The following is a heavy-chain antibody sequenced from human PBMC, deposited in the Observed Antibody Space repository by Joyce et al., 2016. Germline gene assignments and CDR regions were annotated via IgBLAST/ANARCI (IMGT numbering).Heavy chain of an antibody. CDR2: ISRDNTYI. Sequence: EVQLVESGGGLVKPGESLRLSCTASGFIFSSYSMTWVRQAPGKVREWVSSISRDNTYIFHADSVKGRFTISRDNARNSLYLQMNSLRAEDTAVYYCARDVLTTVTKAYGYWGQGTLVAVSS. CDR3: ARDVLTTVTKAYGY. CDR1: GFIFSSYS. J-gene: IGHJ4*02. V-gene: IGHV3-21*01. D-gene: IGHD4-11*01.